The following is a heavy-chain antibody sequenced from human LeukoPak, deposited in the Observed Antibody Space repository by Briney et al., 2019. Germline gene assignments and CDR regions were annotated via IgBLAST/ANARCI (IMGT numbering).Heavy chain of an antibody. CDR1: GFNFWNTG. J-gene: IGHJ3*02. Sequence: GGSLRLSCAVAGFNFWNTGMSWVRQAPGTGLEWVSAIGGGGSDTKYTDSVKGRFTILRDISKNTLYLQMNSLRAEDTAVYFCAKDVFRWAFDIWGQGTMVTVSS. V-gene: IGHV3-23*01. CDR3: AKDVFRWAFDI. CDR2: IGGGGSDT. D-gene: IGHD5-24*01.